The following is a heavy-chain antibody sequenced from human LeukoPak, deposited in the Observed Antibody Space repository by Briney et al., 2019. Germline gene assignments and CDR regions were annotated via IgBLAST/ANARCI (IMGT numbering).Heavy chain of an antibody. V-gene: IGHV4-34*01. D-gene: IGHD1-7*01. CDR1: GGSFSGYY. Sequence: SETLSLTCAVYGGSFSGYYWSWIRQPPGKGLEWIGEINHSGSTNYNPSLKSRVTISVDTSKNQLSLKLSSVTAADTAVYYCARGYRAIGITGTTAFDYWGQGTLVTVSS. CDR3: ARGYRAIGITGTTAFDY. J-gene: IGHJ4*02. CDR2: INHSGST.